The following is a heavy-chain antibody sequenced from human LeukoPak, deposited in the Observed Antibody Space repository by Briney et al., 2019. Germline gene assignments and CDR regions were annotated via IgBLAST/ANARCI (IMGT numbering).Heavy chain of an antibody. Sequence: PSETLSLTCTVSGGSISSYYWSWIRQPPGKGLEWIGEINHSGSTNYNPSLKSRVTISVDTSKNQFSLKLSSVTAADTAVYYCARRFRTAKYYFDYWGQGTLVTVSS. CDR3: ARRFRTAKYYFDY. CDR1: GGSISSYY. J-gene: IGHJ4*02. D-gene: IGHD3-3*01. CDR2: INHSGST. V-gene: IGHV4-34*01.